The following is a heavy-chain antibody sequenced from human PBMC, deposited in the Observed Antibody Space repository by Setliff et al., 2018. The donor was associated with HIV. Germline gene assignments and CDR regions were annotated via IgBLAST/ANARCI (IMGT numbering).Heavy chain of an antibody. J-gene: IGHJ4*02. CDR3: ARKPRDGYYIDY. D-gene: IGHD3-10*01. CDR2: IWYDGSNE. V-gene: IGHV3-33*08. Sequence: PGGSLRLSCAASGFTFSSHQMSWVRQTPGKGLEWVAVIWYDGSNENYAGSVKGRFTISRDNSKKTLYLQMNSLRAEDTAVYYCARKPRDGYYIDYWGQGTLVTVS. CDR1: GFTFSSHQ.